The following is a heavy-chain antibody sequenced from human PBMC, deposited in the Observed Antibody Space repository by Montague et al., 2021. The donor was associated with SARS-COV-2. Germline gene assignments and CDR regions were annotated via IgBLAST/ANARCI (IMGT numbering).Heavy chain of an antibody. J-gene: IGHJ6*02. D-gene: IGHD3-3*01. CDR2: INHTGSA. Sequence: SETLSLTCAVYSGSFSDYYWTWIRQPPGKGLEWMGEINHTGSATYNPSLKSQVTLSVSTSKNQFSLKLQSVTAADTAVYYCARGRVTSFGRIIFSPAAGHLDGWGQGTPVTVSS. CDR3: ARGRVTSFGRIIFSPAAGHLDG. V-gene: IGHV4-34*01. CDR1: SGSFSDYY.